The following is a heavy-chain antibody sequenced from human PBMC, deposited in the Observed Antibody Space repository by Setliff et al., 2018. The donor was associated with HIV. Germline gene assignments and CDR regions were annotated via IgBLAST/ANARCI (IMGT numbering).Heavy chain of an antibody. CDR1: GYTFPDYH. V-gene: IGHV1-69-2*01. CDR2: IDPDRGEA. J-gene: IGHJ4*02. D-gene: IGHD3-16*01. Sequence: ASVKVSCKVSGYTFPDYHMQWVRQAPGKGLEWMGLIDPDRGEAVYAEKFQGRVTITADRSKDIAYMKLSSLRSEDTAMYYCAWGTQRPIDSWGQGTLVTVSS. CDR3: AWGTQRPIDS.